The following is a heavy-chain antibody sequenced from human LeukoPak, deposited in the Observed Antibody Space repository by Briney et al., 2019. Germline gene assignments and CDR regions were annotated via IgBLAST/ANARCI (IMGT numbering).Heavy chain of an antibody. CDR2: IYYSGST. V-gene: IGHV4-39*07. CDR1: GGSISSSSYY. CDR3: AREEFYY. J-gene: IGHJ4*02. Sequence: SETLSLACTVSGGSISSSSYYWGWIRQPPGKGLEWIGSIYYSGSTYYNPSLKSRVTISVDTSKNQFSLKLSSVTAADTAVYYCAREEFYYWGQGTLVTVSS.